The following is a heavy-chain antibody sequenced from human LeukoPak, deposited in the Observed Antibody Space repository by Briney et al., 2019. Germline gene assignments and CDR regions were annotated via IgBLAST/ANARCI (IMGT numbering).Heavy chain of an antibody. J-gene: IGHJ5*02. CDR2: IYPGDSDT. D-gene: IGHD5-18*01. V-gene: IGHV5-51*01. Sequence: GESLKISCKASGYTFTDYWIGWVRQMPGRGPEWMAIIYPGDSDTRYSPSFQGQVTISGDKSINTAYLQWSSLTASDTAMYYCAREHANGYSWFDPWGQGTLVTVSS. CDR1: GYTFTDYW. CDR3: AREHANGYSWFDP.